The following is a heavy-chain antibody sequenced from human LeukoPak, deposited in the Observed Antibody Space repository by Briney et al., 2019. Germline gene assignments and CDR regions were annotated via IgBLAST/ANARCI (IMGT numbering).Heavy chain of an antibody. J-gene: IGHJ4*02. CDR2: ISYDGSNK. Sequence: HPGGSLRLSCAASGFTFSSYGMHWVRQAPGKGLEWVAVISYDGSNKYYADSVKGRFTISRDNSKNTLYVQMNSLRSEDTAVYYCARGTGSGSYIIDYWGQGILVTVSS. V-gene: IGHV3-30*03. CDR3: ARGTGSGSYIIDY. CDR1: GFTFSSYG. D-gene: IGHD3-10*01.